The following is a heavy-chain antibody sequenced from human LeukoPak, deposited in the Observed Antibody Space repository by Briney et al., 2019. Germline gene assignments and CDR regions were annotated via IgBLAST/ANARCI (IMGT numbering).Heavy chain of an antibody. Sequence: GGSLRVSCEASGYTFTTYWMRWVRQAPGQGLVWVSHSNSDESSTSYAESVRGRFTISRDKAKNTLYLQMNSLRAEDTAVYYCARDLKGPVNDVFDMWGQGRMLTVSS. CDR3: ARDLKGPVNDVFDM. CDR1: GYTFTTYW. D-gene: IGHD4-23*01. V-gene: IGHV3-74*01. J-gene: IGHJ3*02. CDR2: SNSDESST.